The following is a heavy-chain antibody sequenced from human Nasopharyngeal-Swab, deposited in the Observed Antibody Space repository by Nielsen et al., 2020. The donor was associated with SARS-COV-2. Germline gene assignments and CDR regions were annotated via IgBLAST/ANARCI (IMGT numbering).Heavy chain of an antibody. Sequence: WVRQAPGQGLEWMGIINPSGGSTSYAQKFQGRVTMTRDTSTSTVYMELSSLRSEDTAVYYCARDGSPHDYGDYGSDYWGQGTLGTVSS. J-gene: IGHJ4*02. CDR3: ARDGSPHDYGDYGSDY. D-gene: IGHD4-17*01. CDR2: INPSGGST. V-gene: IGHV1-46*01.